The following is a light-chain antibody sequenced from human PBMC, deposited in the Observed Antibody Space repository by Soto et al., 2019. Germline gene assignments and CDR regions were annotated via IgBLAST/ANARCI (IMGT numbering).Light chain of an antibody. V-gene: IGLV1-47*01. Sequence: QSVLTQPPSASGTPGQRVTISCSGSSSNIGNFYVYWYQQLPGTAPKLLIYKNNQRPVGVPDRFSGSKYGTSASRAISGLRSEDEADYYCAAWDDSLSGPGVFGGGTQLTVL. CDR3: AAWDDSLSGPGV. CDR2: KNN. CDR1: SSNIGNFY. J-gene: IGLJ7*01.